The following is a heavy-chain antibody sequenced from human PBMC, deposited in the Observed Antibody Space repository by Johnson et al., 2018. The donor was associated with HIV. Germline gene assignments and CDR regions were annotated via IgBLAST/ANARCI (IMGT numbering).Heavy chain of an antibody. J-gene: IGHJ3*02. CDR2: IRYDGSNK. V-gene: IGHV3-30*02. CDR1: GFTFSTYG. CDR3: ARRGGYCSGKICPHVFDI. Sequence: QVQLVESGGGVVQPGGSLRLSCAASGFTFSTYGMHWVRQAPGKGLEWVAFIRYDGSNKYYADSVKGRFTISRDNAKNSLYMQMDSLRAEDTALYYCARRGGYCSGKICPHVFDIWGQGTMVTVSS. D-gene: IGHD2-15*01.